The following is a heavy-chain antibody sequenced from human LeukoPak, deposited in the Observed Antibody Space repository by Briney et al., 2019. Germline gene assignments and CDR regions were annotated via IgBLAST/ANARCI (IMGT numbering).Heavy chain of an antibody. Sequence: SETLSLTCTVSGGSISTNNYYWGWIRPSPGKGLEWIGSIYYSGSTYDNPSLRSPVTISIDTSKNQFSLKVTSVTAADTAVYYCARLNYGDGDYWGQGTLVTVSS. V-gene: IGHV4-39*01. CDR1: GGSISTNNYY. J-gene: IGHJ4*02. D-gene: IGHD4-17*01. CDR2: IYYSGST. CDR3: ARLNYGDGDY.